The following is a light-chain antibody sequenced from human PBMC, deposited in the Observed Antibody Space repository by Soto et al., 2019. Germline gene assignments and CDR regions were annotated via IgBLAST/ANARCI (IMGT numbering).Light chain of an antibody. CDR1: QDISNY. CDR3: QQYNTYPIT. J-gene: IGKJ5*01. CDR2: AAS. Sequence: DMQMTQSPSSLSASVGDRVTITCRASQDISNYLAWFQQKPGKAPKLLIYAASSLQSGVPSRFSGSGFGTEFTLTISSLQPEDFATYYCQQYNTYPITFGQGTRLEIK. V-gene: IGKV1-16*01.